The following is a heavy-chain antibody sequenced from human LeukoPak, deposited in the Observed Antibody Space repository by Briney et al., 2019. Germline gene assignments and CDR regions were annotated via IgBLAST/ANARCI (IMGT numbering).Heavy chain of an antibody. CDR3: ARDGYGSGKGYFDY. CDR1: GGTFSSYA. D-gene: IGHD3-10*01. Sequence: ASVKVSCKASGGTFSSYAISWVRQAPGQGLEWMGWISAYDGNTNSAQKFQGRVTMTTDTSTSTAYMELRSLRSDDTAVYYCARDGYGSGKGYFDYWAREPWSPSPQ. CDR2: ISAYDGNT. J-gene: IGHJ4*02. V-gene: IGHV1-18*01.